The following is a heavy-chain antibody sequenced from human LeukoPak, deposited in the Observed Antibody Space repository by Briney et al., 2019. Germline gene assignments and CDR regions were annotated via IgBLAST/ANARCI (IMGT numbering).Heavy chain of an antibody. J-gene: IGHJ3*02. CDR3: ASELRIATAGLIAFEI. D-gene: IGHD6-13*01. CDR1: GFTFSSFW. V-gene: IGHV3-30*03. Sequence: GGSLRLSCAASGFTFSSFWMSWVRQAPGKGLEWVAVISYDERYKEYADSVKGRFTISRDNSKNTLYLQMNSLRIEDTALYYCASELRIATAGLIAFEIWGQGTMVTVSS. CDR2: ISYDERYK.